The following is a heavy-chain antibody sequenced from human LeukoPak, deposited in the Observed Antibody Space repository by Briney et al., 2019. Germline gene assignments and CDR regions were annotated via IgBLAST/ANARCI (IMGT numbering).Heavy chain of an antibody. Sequence: GGSLRLSCAASGFTFSSYEMNWVRQAPGKGLEWVSVIYSGGSTYYADSVKGRFTISRDNSKNTLYLQMNSLRAEDTAVYYCAKEMTPLWFGELSSFDYWGQGTLVTVSS. CDR3: AKEMTPLWFGELSSFDY. D-gene: IGHD3-10*01. CDR1: GFTFSSYE. V-gene: IGHV3-66*01. J-gene: IGHJ4*02. CDR2: IYSGGST.